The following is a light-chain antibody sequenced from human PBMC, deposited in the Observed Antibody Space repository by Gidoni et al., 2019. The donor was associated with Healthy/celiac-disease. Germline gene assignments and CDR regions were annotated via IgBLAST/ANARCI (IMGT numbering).Light chain of an antibody. CDR2: WAS. J-gene: IGKJ1*01. CDR3: QQYYSTPWT. Sequence: DIVMTQSPDSLAVSLGVRATINCKSSQSVLYSSNNKNYLAWYQQKPGQPPKLLIYWASTRESGVPDRFSGSGSGTDFTLTISSLQADDVAVYYCQQYYSTPWTFGQGTKVEIK. CDR1: QSVLYSSNNKNY. V-gene: IGKV4-1*01.